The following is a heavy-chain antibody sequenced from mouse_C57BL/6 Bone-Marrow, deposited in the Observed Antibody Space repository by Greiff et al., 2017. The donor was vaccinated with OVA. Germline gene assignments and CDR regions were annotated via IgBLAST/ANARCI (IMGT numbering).Heavy chain of an antibody. CDR1: GFTFSNYW. J-gene: IGHJ1*03. CDR3: TGSYSNYVDWYFDV. D-gene: IGHD2-5*01. V-gene: IGHV6-3*01. Sequence: EVKLEESGGGLVQPGGSMKLSCVASGFTFSNYWMNWVRQSPEKGLEWVAQIRLKSDNYATHYAESVKGRFTISRDDSKSSVYLQMNNLRAEDTGIYYCTGSYSNYVDWYFDVWGTGTTVTVSS. CDR2: IRLKSDNYAT.